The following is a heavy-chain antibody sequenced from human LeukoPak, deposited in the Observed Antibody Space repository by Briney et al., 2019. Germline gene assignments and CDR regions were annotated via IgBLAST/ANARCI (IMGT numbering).Heavy chain of an antibody. CDR1: GLTFSSHW. CDR2: ITNDGSST. CDR3: ATQQGGNPAY. D-gene: IGHD1-14*01. Sequence: GGSLRLSCAASGLTFSSHWMHWVRQAPGKGLVWVSRITNDGSSTTYADSVKGRFTNSRDNAKNMLYLQVNSLRAEDTAVCYCATQQGGNPAYWGQGTLVTVSS. V-gene: IGHV3-74*01. J-gene: IGHJ4*02.